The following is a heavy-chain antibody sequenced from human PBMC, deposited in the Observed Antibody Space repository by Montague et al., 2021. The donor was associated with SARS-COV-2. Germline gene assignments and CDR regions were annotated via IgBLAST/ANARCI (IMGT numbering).Heavy chain of an antibody. V-gene: IGHV6-1*01. CDR1: GDSVPSNSAA. CDR3: ARGLWFGELLSLYYYYGMDV. J-gene: IGHJ6*02. CDR2: TYYRSKWYN. Sequence: CALSGDSVPSNSAAWNWIRQSPSRGLEWLGRTYYRSKWYNDYAVSVKSRITIHPDTSKNQFSLQLNSVTPEDTAVYYCARGLWFGELLSLYYYYGMDVWGQGTTVTVSS. D-gene: IGHD3-10*01.